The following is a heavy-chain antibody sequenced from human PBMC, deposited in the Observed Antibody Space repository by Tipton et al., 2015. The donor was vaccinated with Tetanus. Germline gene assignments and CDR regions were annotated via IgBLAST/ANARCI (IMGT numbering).Heavy chain of an antibody. J-gene: IGHJ5*01. CDR1: GFSFRGFG. D-gene: IGHD2-21*01. CDR2: ISYSSTSI. CDR3: ARRGEARANWFDS. Sequence: GSLRLSCEGSGFSFRGFGMNWVRQAPGKGLEWISYISYSSTSIYYADSVKGRFVVSRDNAKNSMYLQMNTLRDDDTAVYYCARRGEARANWFDSWGQGTLVTVSS. V-gene: IGHV3-48*02.